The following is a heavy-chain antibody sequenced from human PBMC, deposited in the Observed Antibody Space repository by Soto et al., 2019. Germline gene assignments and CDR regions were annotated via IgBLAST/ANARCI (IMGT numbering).Heavy chain of an antibody. CDR3: ARVMYYGSGSYFDY. V-gene: IGHV4-31*03. CDR1: GGSISSGGDY. CDR2: IYYSGST. J-gene: IGHJ4*02. D-gene: IGHD3-10*01. Sequence: TLSITCTVSGGSISSGGDYGIVRRQGPGKGLEWIGYIYYSGSTYYNPTLKSRVTISVDTSKNQFSLQLNSVTPEDTAVYYCARVMYYGSGSYFDYWGQGTLVTVSS.